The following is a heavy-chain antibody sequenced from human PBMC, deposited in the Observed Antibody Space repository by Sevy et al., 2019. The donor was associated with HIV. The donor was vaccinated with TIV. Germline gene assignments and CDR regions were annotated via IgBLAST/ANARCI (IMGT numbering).Heavy chain of an antibody. CDR2: ISAYNGNT. CDR1: GYTFTSYG. V-gene: IGHV1-18*01. J-gene: IGHJ6*02. CDR3: ARGGYCSSTSCYGAGYYYYGMDV. Sequence: ASVKVSCKASGYTFTSYGISWVRQAPGQGLEWMGWISAYNGNTNYAQKLQGRVTMTTDTSTSTAYMELRSLRSDNTAVYYCARGGYCSSTSCYGAGYYYYGMDVWGQGTTVTVSS. D-gene: IGHD2-2*01.